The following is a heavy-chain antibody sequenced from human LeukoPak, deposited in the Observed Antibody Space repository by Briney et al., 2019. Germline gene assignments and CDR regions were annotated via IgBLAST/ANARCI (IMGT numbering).Heavy chain of an antibody. CDR2: IYYSGST. V-gene: IGHV4-39*01. J-gene: IGHJ1*01. Sequence: PSETLSLTCTVSGGSIRSTSYFWGWIRQPPGKGLEWIGSIYYSGSTYYNPSLKSRVTISADTPKNQFSLRLTSVTAADTAVYFCARQRNYLSGAEYLEHWGQGTLVTVSS. CDR1: GGSIRSTSYF. CDR3: ARQRNYLSGAEYLEH. D-gene: IGHD5-12*01.